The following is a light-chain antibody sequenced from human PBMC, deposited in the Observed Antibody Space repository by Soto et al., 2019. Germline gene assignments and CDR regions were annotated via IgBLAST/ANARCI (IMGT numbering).Light chain of an antibody. V-gene: IGLV2-14*03. CDR3: SSYATSTTLL. J-gene: IGLJ2*01. CDR1: SSDVGGYNY. Sequence: QSVLTQPASVSGSPGQSITISCTGTSSDVGGYNYVSWYQQHPGRAPQLMIYDVSNRPSGVSNRFSGSRSGNTASLTISGLQAEDEADYYCSSYATSTTLLFGGGTKLTVL. CDR2: DVS.